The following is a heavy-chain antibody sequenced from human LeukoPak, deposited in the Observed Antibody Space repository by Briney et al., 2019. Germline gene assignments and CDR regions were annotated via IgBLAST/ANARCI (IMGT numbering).Heavy chain of an antibody. CDR3: ARLGSIAAAGTPDY. CDR2: IYAGGYT. CDR1: GFTVSNNY. D-gene: IGHD6-13*01. Sequence: GGSLRLSCAASGFTVSNNYMSWVRQAPGKGLEWVSIIYAGGYTYYADSVKGRFTISRDNAKNSLYLQMNSLRGEDTAVYYCARLGSIAAAGTPDYWGQGALVTVSS. V-gene: IGHV3-66*04. J-gene: IGHJ4*02.